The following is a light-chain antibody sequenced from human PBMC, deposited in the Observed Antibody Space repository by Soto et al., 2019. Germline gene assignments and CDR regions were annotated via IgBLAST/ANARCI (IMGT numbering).Light chain of an antibody. V-gene: IGLV2-14*03. CDR1: SSDVGGYNF. Sequence: QSALTQPASVYGSPGQSITISCTGTSSDVGGYNFVSWYQQYPGKAPKLMIYDVTNRPSGVSNRFSGSKSGNTASLTISGLQAEDEADYYCSSYARSNTLLFGGGTKLTVL. J-gene: IGLJ2*01. CDR2: DVT. CDR3: SSYARSNTLL.